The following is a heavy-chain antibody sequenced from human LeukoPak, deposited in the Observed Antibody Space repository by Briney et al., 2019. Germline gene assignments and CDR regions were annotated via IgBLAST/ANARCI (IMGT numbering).Heavy chain of an antibody. Sequence: NPGGSLRLSCAASGFTFSSYSMNWVRQAPGKGLEWVSSISSSSSYIYYADSVKGRFTISRDNAKNSLYLQMNSLRAEDTAVYYCARDLGGLVRGVIIAYYFDYWGQGTLVTVSS. CDR2: ISSSSSYI. J-gene: IGHJ4*02. D-gene: IGHD3-10*01. V-gene: IGHV3-21*01. CDR1: GFTFSSYS. CDR3: ARDLGGLVRGVIIAYYFDY.